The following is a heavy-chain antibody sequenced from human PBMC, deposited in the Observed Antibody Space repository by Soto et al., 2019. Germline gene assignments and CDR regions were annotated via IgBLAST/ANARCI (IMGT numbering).Heavy chain of an antibody. V-gene: IGHV1-46*01. J-gene: IGHJ4*02. CDR3: ASLNTSGCLEY. CDR1: GYTFTSYY. CDR2: MNPSGGST. D-gene: IGHD6-19*01. Sequence: QVQLVQSGAEVKKPGASVKVSCKASGYTFTSYYMHWVRQAPGQGLEWLGIMNPSGGSTSYAQKFQGRVNITRDTSTSTVYMELSSLRSEDTAVYYCASLNTSGCLEYWGQGTLVTVSS.